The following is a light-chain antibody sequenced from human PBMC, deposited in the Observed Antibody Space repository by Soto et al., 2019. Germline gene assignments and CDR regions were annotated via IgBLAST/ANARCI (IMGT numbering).Light chain of an antibody. V-gene: IGLV2-23*02. Sequence: QSALTQPASVSGSPGQSITISCTGTSSDVGSYDLVSWYQHHSGKAPKIIIYEVNKRPSGISDRFSGSKSGNTASLTISGLQAEDDADYFCCSFVRTNGLLFGGGTKLTVL. CDR2: EVN. CDR3: CSFVRTNGLL. CDR1: SSDVGSYDL. J-gene: IGLJ2*01.